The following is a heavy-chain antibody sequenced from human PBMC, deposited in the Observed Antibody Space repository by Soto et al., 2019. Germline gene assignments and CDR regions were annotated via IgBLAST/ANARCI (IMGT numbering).Heavy chain of an antibody. CDR2: IKNKANSYTT. D-gene: IGHD6-13*01. Sequence: EVQLVESGGGLVQPEGSLRLSCAASGFTFSDHYMDWVRQAPGKGLEWVGRIKNKANSYTTEYATAVKGRFIISRDDSKNSGFLQMNRLKTDDTAVYYCTRVRLDSSRPSDNWGQGILVSDSS. J-gene: IGHJ4*02. CDR3: TRVRLDSSRPSDN. CDR1: GFTFSDHY. V-gene: IGHV3-72*01.